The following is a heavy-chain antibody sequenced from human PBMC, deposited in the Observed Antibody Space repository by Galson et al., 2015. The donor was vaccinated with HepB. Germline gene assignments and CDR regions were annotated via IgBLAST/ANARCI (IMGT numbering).Heavy chain of an antibody. CDR1: GFTFSTYS. CDR2: ISSSGSTI. CDR3: ARGGLGVVVVQGAFDI. D-gene: IGHD2-15*01. V-gene: IGHV3-48*04. J-gene: IGHJ3*02. Sequence: SLRLSCAASGFTFSTYSMNWVRQAPGKGLEWVSYISSSGSTIYYADSVKGRFTISRDNAKNSLYLQMNSLRAEDTAVYYCARGGLGVVVVQGAFDIWGQGTMVTVSS.